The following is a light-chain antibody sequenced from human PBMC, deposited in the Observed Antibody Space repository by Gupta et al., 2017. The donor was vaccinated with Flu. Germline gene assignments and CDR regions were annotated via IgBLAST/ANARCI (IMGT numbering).Light chain of an antibody. CDR1: QIITSG. Sequence: DIQMTQSPSSLSASAGDRVTITCRASQIITSGLAWYQQKPGEAPKLLIYKTSTLRNGVPSRFSGSGSGTEFTLTISSLQPDDFATYYCQQYNSVSSMYSFGQGTRLEI. CDR2: KTS. V-gene: IGKV1-5*03. J-gene: IGKJ2*03. CDR3: QQYNSVSSMYS.